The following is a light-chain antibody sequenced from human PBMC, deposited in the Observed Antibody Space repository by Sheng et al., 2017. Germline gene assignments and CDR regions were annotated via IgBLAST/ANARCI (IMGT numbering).Light chain of an antibody. CDR2: GAS. Sequence: EIVMTQSPATLSVSPGERATISCRASQSISTNLVWYQQTPGQGPRLLIYGASTRATGIPARFSGSGSGTEFTLTISSLQSEDFAVYYCQQRSNWPPVITFGQGTRLEIK. CDR1: QSISTN. CDR3: QQRSNWPPVIT. V-gene: IGKV3-15*01. J-gene: IGKJ5*01.